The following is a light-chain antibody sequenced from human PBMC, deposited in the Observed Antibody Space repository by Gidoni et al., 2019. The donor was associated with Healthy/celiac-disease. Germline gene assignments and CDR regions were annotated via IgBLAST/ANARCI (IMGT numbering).Light chain of an antibody. J-gene: IGLJ3*02. V-gene: IGLV6-57*04. CDR3: QSYDSSNWV. Sequence: NFMLTQPHSVSEAQGKTVPISCTRSSGSIASNYVQWYQQRPGSAPPTVISEDHHRPSWVPARFSGSLDSSPNSASLTLSGLKTEDEADYYCQSYDSSNWVFGGGTKLTVL. CDR1: SGSIASNY. CDR2: EDH.